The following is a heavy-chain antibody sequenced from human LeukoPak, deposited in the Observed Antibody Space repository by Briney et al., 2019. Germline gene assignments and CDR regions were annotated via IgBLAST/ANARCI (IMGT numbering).Heavy chain of an antibody. J-gene: IGHJ4*02. CDR3: ARGYYYGSGSYYKPDFDY. V-gene: IGHV4-34*01. Sequence: PSETLSLTCAVYGGSFSGYYWGWIRQPPGKGLEWIGEINHSGSTNYNPSLKSRVTISVDTSKNQFSLKLSSVTAADTAVYYCARGYYYGSGSYYKPDFDYWGQGTLVTVSS. D-gene: IGHD3-10*01. CDR1: GGSFSGYY. CDR2: INHSGST.